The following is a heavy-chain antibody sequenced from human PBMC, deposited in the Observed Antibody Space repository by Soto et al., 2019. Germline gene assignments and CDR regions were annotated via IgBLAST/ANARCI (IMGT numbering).Heavy chain of an antibody. CDR1: GGSISSGGYY. Sequence: PSETLSLTCTVSGGSISSGGYYWSWIRQHPGKGLEWIGYIYYSGSTYYNPSLKSRVTISVDTSKNQFSLKLSSVTAADTAVYYCARLGLIAVAGHDYWGQGTLVTVSS. V-gene: IGHV4-31*03. CDR2: IYYSGST. CDR3: ARLGLIAVAGHDY. J-gene: IGHJ4*02. D-gene: IGHD6-19*01.